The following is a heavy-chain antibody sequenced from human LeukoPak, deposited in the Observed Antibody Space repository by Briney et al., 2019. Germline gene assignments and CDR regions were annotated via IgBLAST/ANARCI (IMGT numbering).Heavy chain of an antibody. Sequence: GGSLRLSCAASGFTFSSYEMNWVRQAPGQGLEWVSSISSSSSYIYYADSVKGRFTISRDNAKNSLYLQMNSLRAEDTAVYYCARETPDSSGWDWGQGTLVTVSS. J-gene: IGHJ4*02. V-gene: IGHV3-21*01. CDR3: ARETPDSSGWD. CDR2: ISSSSSYI. CDR1: GFTFSSYE. D-gene: IGHD6-19*01.